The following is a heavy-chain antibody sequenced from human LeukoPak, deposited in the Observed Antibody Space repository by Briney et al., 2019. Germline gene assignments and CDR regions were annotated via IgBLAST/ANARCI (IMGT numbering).Heavy chain of an antibody. J-gene: IGHJ4*02. Sequence: GSLRLSCAASGFTFSSYSMNWVRQPPGKGLEWIGEINHSGSTNYNPSLKSRVTISVDTSKNQFSLKLSSVTAADTAVYYCARGLITMVRGSHYFDYWGQGTLVTVSS. V-gene: IGHV4-34*01. CDR2: INHSGST. D-gene: IGHD3-10*01. CDR3: ARGLITMVRGSHYFDY. CDR1: GFTFSSYS.